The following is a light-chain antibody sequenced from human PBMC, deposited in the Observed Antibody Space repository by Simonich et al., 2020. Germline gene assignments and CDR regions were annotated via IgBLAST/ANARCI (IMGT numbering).Light chain of an antibody. CDR3: QQFNNYPRLT. J-gene: IGKJ4*01. Sequence: AIQLTQSPSSLSASVGDRVTITCRASQGISSALAWYQQKPGKAPKLLIYDASSLESVVPSRFSGSGSGTDFTLTISSLQPEDFATYYCQQFNNYPRLTFGGGTKVEIK. CDR1: QGISSA. CDR2: DAS. V-gene: IGKV1D-13*01.